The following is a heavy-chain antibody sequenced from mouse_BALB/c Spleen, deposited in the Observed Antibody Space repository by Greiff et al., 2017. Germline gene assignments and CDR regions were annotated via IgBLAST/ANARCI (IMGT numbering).Heavy chain of an antibody. Sequence: EVQLVESGGGLVQPGGSLKLSCAASGFTFSSYGMSWVRQTPDKRLELVATINRNGGSTYYPDSVKGWFTMTRDNANNTLYLQMRSLKSEDTAMYYCAREHLPSYMDYWGQGTTVTVSS. CDR2: INRNGGST. V-gene: IGHV5-6-3*01. CDR1: GFTFSSYG. D-gene: IGHD6-1*01. J-gene: IGHJ2*01. CDR3: AREHLPSYMDY.